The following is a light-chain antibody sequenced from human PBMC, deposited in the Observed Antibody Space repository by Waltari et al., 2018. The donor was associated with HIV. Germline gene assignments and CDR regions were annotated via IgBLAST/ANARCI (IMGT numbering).Light chain of an antibody. J-gene: IGKJ5*01. CDR3: QQVNSFPIT. V-gene: IGKV1-12*01. Sequence: DIQMTQSPSTVSASVGDRVTITCRASQGIGTWLAWYQQKLGQAPKLLIYSASSFQSGIPSRFSGSGSGTAFTLAISSLQPEDFATYYCQQVNSFPITFGQGTRVEIK. CDR1: QGIGTW. CDR2: SAS.